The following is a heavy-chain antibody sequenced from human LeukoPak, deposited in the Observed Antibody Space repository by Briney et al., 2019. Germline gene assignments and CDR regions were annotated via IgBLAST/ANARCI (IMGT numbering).Heavy chain of an antibody. Sequence: GGSLRLSCAASGFIFSSYAMHWVRQAPGKGLEWVAVISYDGNNKYYADSVKGRFIISRDNSKNTLYLQMNSLRVEDTAVYYCARDPKRGFSYGWGAFDIWGQGTMVTVSS. D-gene: IGHD5-18*01. V-gene: IGHV3-30-3*01. CDR2: ISYDGNNK. J-gene: IGHJ3*02. CDR1: GFIFSSYA. CDR3: ARDPKRGFSYGWGAFDI.